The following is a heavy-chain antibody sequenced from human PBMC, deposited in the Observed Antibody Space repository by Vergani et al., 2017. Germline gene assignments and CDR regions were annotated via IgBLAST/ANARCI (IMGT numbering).Heavy chain of an antibody. D-gene: IGHD6-6*01. CDR1: GFTFSSYG. Sequence: VQLLESGGGLVQPGGSLRLSCAASGFTFSSYGMHWVRQAPGKGLEWVAVIWYDGSNKYYADSVKGRFTISRDNSKNTLNLQMNSLRAEDTAVYYCAGGGFKRDSSSSLPDYWGQGTLVTVSS. CDR3: AGGGFKRDSSSSLPDY. J-gene: IGHJ4*02. CDR2: IWYDGSNK. V-gene: IGHV3-33*01.